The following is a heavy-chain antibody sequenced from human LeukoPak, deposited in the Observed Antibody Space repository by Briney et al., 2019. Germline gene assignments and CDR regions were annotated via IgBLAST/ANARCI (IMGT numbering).Heavy chain of an antibody. V-gene: IGHV3-33*01. D-gene: IGHD6-13*01. CDR1: GFTFSSYG. J-gene: IGHJ6*02. CDR2: IWYDGSNK. CDR3: ARDYSERIAAIYYYYYGMDV. Sequence: GGSLRLSCAASGFTFSSYGMHWVRQAPGKGLEWVAVIWYDGSNKYYADSVKGRFTISRDNSKNTLYLQTNSLRAEDTAVCYCARDYSERIAAIYYYYYGMDVWGQGTTVTVSS.